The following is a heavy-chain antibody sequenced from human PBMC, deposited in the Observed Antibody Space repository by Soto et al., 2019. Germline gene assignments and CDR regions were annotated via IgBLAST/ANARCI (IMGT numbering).Heavy chain of an antibody. D-gene: IGHD2-21*01. CDR3: AREYSDGWFDP. J-gene: IGHJ5*02. V-gene: IGHV3-30-3*01. Sequence: QVQLGESGGGVVQPGRSLRLSCAASGFTFSIYAMHWVRQAPGKGLEWVAVISYDGSNKYYADSVKGRFTISRDNSKNTVYLQMTSLRAEDSAVYYCAREYSDGWFDPWGQGTLVTVSS. CDR1: GFTFSIYA. CDR2: ISYDGSNK.